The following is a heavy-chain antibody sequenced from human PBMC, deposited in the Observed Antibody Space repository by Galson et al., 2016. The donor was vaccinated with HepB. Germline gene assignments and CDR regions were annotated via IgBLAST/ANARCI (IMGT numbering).Heavy chain of an antibody. Sequence: SLRLSCAGSGFGLKTYSMTWVRQAPGQGLEWVSSISSDSSHTFYGDAVKGRFTISRDNARNSLYLQLNSLRVEDTDVYWCVRDSYDFWSDPENYYHYGLDVWGKGTTVIVSS. CDR3: VRDSYDFWSDPENYYHYGLDV. D-gene: IGHD3-3*01. V-gene: IGHV3-21*04. CDR2: ISSDSSHT. CDR1: GFGLKTYS. J-gene: IGHJ6*04.